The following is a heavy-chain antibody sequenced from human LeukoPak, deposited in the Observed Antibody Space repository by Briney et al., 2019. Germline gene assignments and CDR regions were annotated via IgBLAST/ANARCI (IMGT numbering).Heavy chain of an antibody. J-gene: IGHJ4*02. Sequence: PSQTLSLTCTVYGGSISSGGYYWSWIRQPPGKGLEWIGYIYHSGSTYYNPSLKSRVTISVDRSKNQFSLKLSSVTAADTAVYYCARVSEDIVVVPAARQLYYFDYWGQGTLVTVSS. CDR2: IYHSGST. D-gene: IGHD2-2*01. V-gene: IGHV4-30-2*01. CDR1: GGSISSGGYY. CDR3: ARVSEDIVVVPAARQLYYFDY.